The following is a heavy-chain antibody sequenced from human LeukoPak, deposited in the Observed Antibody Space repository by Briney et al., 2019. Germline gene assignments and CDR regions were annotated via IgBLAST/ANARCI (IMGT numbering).Heavy chain of an antibody. J-gene: IGHJ5*02. D-gene: IGHD1-7*01. CDR2: ISGSGGST. V-gene: IGHV3-23*01. Sequence: GGSLRLSCAASGFTFSSYEMNWVRQAPGKGLEWVSAISGSGGSTYYADSVKGRFTISRDNSKNTLYLQMNSLRAEDTAVYYCAKDMVGNWNYYGIRTPRWFDPWGQGTLVTVSS. CDR1: GFTFSSYE. CDR3: AKDMVGNWNYYGIRTPRWFDP.